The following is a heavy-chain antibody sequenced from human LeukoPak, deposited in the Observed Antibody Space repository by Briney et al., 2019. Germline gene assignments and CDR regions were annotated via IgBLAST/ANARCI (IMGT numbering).Heavy chain of an antibody. D-gene: IGHD2-2*01. CDR2: IYYTGST. CDR1: GGSISGYY. CDR3: ARRPIVVVPAASHYFDY. V-gene: IGHV4-59*08. Sequence: SETLSLTCTVSGGSISGYYWSWIRQPPGKGLEWIAYIYYTGSTNYRPSLKSRATISLDTSNNQFSLKLTSVTAADTAVYYCARRPIVVVPAASHYFDYWGQGILVAVSS. J-gene: IGHJ4*02.